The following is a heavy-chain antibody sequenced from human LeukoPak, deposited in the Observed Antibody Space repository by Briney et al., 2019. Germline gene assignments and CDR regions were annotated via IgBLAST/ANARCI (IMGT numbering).Heavy chain of an antibody. CDR3: ARQHSSGWNYYYYMDV. CDR1: GYSFTSYW. J-gene: IGHJ6*03. Sequence: GESLKISCKGSGYSFTSYWIGWVRQKPGKGLEWMGIIYPGDSDTRYSPSFQGQVTISANKSISTAYLQWSSLKASDTAMYYCARQHSSGWNYYYYMDVWGKGTTVTVSS. V-gene: IGHV5-51*01. CDR2: IYPGDSDT. D-gene: IGHD6-19*01.